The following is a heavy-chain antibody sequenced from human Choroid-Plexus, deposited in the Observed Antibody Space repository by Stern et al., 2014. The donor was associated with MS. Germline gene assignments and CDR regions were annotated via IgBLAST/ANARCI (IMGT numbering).Heavy chain of an antibody. J-gene: IGHJ5*02. D-gene: IGHD2/OR15-2a*01. Sequence: QVQLVESGGGVVQPGRPLRLSCVASGFTFGSCAMHWVRQAPGKGLEWVAGVSYDGSNKYYADSGKGRFTISRDNSQNTLYMQMSGLRPEDTAVYYCAKDRQYLTYFFDHWGQGSLVTVSS. CDR1: GFTFGSCA. V-gene: IGHV3-30*18. CDR3: AKDRQYLTYFFDH. CDR2: VSYDGSNK.